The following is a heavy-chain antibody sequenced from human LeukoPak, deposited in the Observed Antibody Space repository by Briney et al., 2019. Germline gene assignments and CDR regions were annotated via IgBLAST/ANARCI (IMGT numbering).Heavy chain of an antibody. CDR2: IYYSGST. V-gene: IGHV4-59*01. CDR3: ARGRGYSYVIDAFDI. Sequence: PSETLSLTCTVSGGSISSYYWSWIRQPPGKGLEWIGYIYYSGSTNYNPSLKSRVTISVDTSKNQFSLKLSSVTAADTAVYYCARGRGYSYVIDAFDIWDQGTMVTVSS. CDR1: GGSISSYY. D-gene: IGHD5-18*01. J-gene: IGHJ3*02.